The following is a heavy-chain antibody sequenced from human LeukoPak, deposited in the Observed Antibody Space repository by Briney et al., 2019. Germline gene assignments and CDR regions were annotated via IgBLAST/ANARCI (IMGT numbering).Heavy chain of an antibody. V-gene: IGHV4-59*01. CDR2: VYYSGST. CDR3: ARGPYCSGGSCYSDFDY. Sequence: SETLSLTCTVSGGSIDSYNWSWIRQPPGKGLEWIAYVYYSGSTSYNPSLKSRVTISVDTSKNQFSLKLSSVTAADTAVYYCARGPYCSGGSCYSDFDYWGQGTLVTVSS. D-gene: IGHD2-15*01. J-gene: IGHJ4*02. CDR1: GGSIDSYN.